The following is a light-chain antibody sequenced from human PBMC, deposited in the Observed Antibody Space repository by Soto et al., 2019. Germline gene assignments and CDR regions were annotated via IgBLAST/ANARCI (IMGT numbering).Light chain of an antibody. CDR2: DVT. V-gene: IGLV2-14*03. CDR3: SSYTSIIAVV. J-gene: IGLJ2*01. CDR1: SNDIGPYNY. Sequence: QSALTQPASVSGSPGQSITISCTGTSNDIGPYNYVSWYQQHPGKAPRLLIYDVTNRPSGVSDRFSGSKSVRTASLTISGLQAEDEADYYCSSYTSIIAVVFGGGTKLTVL.